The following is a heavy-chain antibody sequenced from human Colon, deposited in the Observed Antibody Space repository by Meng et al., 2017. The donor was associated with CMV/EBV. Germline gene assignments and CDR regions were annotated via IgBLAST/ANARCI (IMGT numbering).Heavy chain of an antibody. Sequence: ASVKVSCKASGYTFTGYYMHWVRQAPGQGLEWMGWINPNSGGTHYAQNSQGRVTMNRDTSINTAHLELSGQRSDDTAVYYCAGGDDIVVVPVVIGIGYWGQGTLVTVSS. CDR3: AGGDDIVVVPVVIGIGY. CDR1: GYTFTGYY. J-gene: IGHJ4*02. V-gene: IGHV1-2*02. CDR2: INPNSGGT. D-gene: IGHD2-2*01.